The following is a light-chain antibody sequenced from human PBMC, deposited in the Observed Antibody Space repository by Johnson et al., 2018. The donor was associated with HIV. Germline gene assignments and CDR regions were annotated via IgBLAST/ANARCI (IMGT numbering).Light chain of an antibody. J-gene: IGLJ1*01. CDR2: DNN. V-gene: IGLV1-51*01. CDR1: SSNIGNNY. CDR3: GTWDSSLSAYV. Sequence: QSVLTQPPSVSAAPGQKVTISCSGSSSNIGNNYVSWYQQLPGTAPKLLIYDNNKRPSGIPDLFSGSKSGTSATLGIIELQTGDEADYYCGTWDSSLSAYVFGTGTKLTVL.